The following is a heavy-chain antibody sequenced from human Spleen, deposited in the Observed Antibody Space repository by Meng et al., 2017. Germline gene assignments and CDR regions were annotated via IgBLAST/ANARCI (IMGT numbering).Heavy chain of an antibody. Sequence: QVQLQESGPGLVKPSGTLSLTCSVSGGSISTSGYYWGWIRQPPGKGLEWIGSIGHSGITYYTPSLKSRVSMSIDKSKNQFSLKLTSVTAADTAVYHCLRGSGGSVWGQGTLVTVSS. CDR3: LRGSGGSV. J-gene: IGHJ1*01. D-gene: IGHD3-10*01. V-gene: IGHV4-39*07. CDR2: IGHSGIT. CDR1: GGSISTSGYY.